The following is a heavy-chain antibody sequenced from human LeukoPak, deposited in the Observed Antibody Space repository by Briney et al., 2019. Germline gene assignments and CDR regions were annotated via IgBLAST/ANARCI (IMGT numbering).Heavy chain of an antibody. V-gene: IGHV1-69*01. D-gene: IGHD3-3*01. J-gene: IGHJ3*02. CDR2: IIPIFGTA. CDR3: ARTMGGGLRFLEWFHALGAFDI. CDR1: GGTFSSYA. Sequence: ASVKVSCKASGGTFSSYAISWVRQAPGQGLEWMGGIIPIFGTANYAQKFQGRVTITADESTSTAYMELSSLRSEDTAVYYCARTMGGGLRFLEWFHALGAFDIWGQGTMVTVSS.